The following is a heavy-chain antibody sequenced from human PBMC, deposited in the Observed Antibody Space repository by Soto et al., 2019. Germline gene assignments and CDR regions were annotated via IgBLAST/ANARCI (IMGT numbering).Heavy chain of an antibody. CDR3: AIGEWLSTSYFNF. CDR2: ISGSGGSS. D-gene: IGHD3-3*01. Sequence: PGGSLRLSCAASGFTFTSYAMSWVRQAPGKGLEWVSAISGSGGSSYYADSVKGRFTISRDNSKNTLFLQMNSLRAEDTAIYYCAIGEWLSTSYFNFWGKGTLVTV. J-gene: IGHJ4*02. V-gene: IGHV3-23*01. CDR1: GFTFTSYA.